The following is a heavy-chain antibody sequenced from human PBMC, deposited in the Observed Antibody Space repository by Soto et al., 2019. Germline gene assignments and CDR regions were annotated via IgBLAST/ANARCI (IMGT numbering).Heavy chain of an antibody. CDR2: VYYTGDT. CDR1: SGPDRSHN. D-gene: IGHD4-17*01. J-gene: IGHJ6*04. V-gene: IGHV4-59*08. CDR3: VRQECDYLHGLVDV. Sequence: QVQLQQSGPRLVKPSETLSLTCTVSSGPDRSHNWGWIRQPPGRGLEWIGYVYYTGDTAYNPSLRGRVTISSDKSASEIPLTVNCISAADTSVYYCVRQECDYLHGLVDVLGKGTTVSVSS.